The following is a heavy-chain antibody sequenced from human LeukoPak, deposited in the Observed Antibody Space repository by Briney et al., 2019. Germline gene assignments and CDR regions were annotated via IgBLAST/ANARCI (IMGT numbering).Heavy chain of an antibody. Sequence: EASVNVSCTASGGTFSSYAISWVRQAPGQGLEWMGGIIPIFGTANYAQKFQGRVTITADESTSTAYMELSSLRSEDTAVYYCARAGMARINWFDPWGQGTLVTVSS. CDR1: GGTFSSYA. D-gene: IGHD1-14*01. CDR3: ARAGMARINWFDP. V-gene: IGHV1-69*13. CDR2: IIPIFGTA. J-gene: IGHJ5*02.